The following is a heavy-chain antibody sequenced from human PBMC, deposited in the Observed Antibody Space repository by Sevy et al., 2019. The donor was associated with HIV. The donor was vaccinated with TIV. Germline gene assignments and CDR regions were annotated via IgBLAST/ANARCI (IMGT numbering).Heavy chain of an antibody. Sequence: GGSLRLSCAASGFTVSSNYMNWVRQAPGKGLEWVSVIYNGGSTYYADSVKGRFTISRDNSKNTLYLQMNSLRAEDAAVYYCERDGGSRGMDVWGKGTTVTVSS. CDR1: GFTVSSNY. J-gene: IGHJ6*04. CDR3: ERDGGSRGMDV. CDR2: IYNGGST. D-gene: IGHD6-13*01. V-gene: IGHV3-66*02.